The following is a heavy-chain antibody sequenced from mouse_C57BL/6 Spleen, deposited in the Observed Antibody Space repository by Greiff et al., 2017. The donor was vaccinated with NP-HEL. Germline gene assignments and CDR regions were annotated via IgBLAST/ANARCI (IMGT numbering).Heavy chain of an antibody. CDR2: IDPSDSYT. CDR3: ARSGYYGSSLFDY. CDR1: GYTFTSYW. Sequence: QVQLQQPGAELVMPGASVKLSCKASGYTFTSYWMHWVKPRPGQGLEWIGEIDPSDSYTNYHQKFKGKSTLTVDKSSSTAYMQLSSLTSEDSAVYYCARSGYYGSSLFDYWGQGTTLTVSS. V-gene: IGHV1-69*01. J-gene: IGHJ2*01. D-gene: IGHD1-1*01.